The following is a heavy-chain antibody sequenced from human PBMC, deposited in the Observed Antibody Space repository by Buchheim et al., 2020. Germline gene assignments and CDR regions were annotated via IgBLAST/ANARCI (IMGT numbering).Heavy chain of an antibody. CDR1: GGSISSYY. J-gene: IGHJ5*02. D-gene: IGHD3-22*01. Sequence: QVQLQESGPGLVKPSETLSLTCTVPGGSISSYYWSWIRQPPGKGLEWIGYIYYSGSSNYNLSLKSRVTISVDTSTNQSSLKLSTVSAADTAVYYCARSAEVVVINWFDPWGQGTL. CDR3: ARSAEVVVINWFDP. V-gene: IGHV4-59*01. CDR2: IYYSGSS.